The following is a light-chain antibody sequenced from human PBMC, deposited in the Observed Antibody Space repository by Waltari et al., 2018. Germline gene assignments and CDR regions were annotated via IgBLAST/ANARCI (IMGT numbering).Light chain of an antibody. V-gene: IGLV2-23*02. J-gene: IGLJ2*01. CDR1: SSDVGGYHY. CDR2: DVS. CDR3: CSYAGSSTYVV. Sequence: QSALTQPASVSGSPGQSITISCTGTSSDVGGYHYVSWYQQHPGKAPELMIYDVSKRPSGVSNRFSGSKSGNTASLTISGLQAEDEADYYCCSYAGSSTYVVFGGGTKLTVL.